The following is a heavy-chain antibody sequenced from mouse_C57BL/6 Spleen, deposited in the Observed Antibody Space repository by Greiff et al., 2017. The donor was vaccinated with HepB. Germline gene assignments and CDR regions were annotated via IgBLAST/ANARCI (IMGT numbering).Heavy chain of an antibody. CDR3: ARGGGQLAY. D-gene: IGHD3-3*01. V-gene: IGHV5-6*01. CDR1: GFTFSSYG. J-gene: IGHJ3*01. Sequence: EVKLVESGGDLVKPGGSLKLSCAASGFTFSSYGMSWVRQTPDKRLEWVATISSGGSYTYYPDSVKGRFTISRDNAKNTLYLQMSSLKSEDTAMYYCARGGGQLAYWGQGTLVTVSA. CDR2: ISSGGSYT.